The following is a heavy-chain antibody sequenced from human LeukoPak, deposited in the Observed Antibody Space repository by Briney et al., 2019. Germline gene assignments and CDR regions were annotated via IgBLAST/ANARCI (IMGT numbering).Heavy chain of an antibody. Sequence: SETLSLTCTVSGGSISSGSYYWSWIRQPAGKGLEWIGRIYTTGSTNYNPSLKSRVTISIDTSKNQFSLKLSSVTAADTAVYYCARDLNYYGSGSLWFDPWGQGTLVTVSS. CDR3: ARDLNYYGSGSLWFDP. V-gene: IGHV4-61*02. J-gene: IGHJ5*02. CDR2: IYTTGST. CDR1: GGSISSGSYY. D-gene: IGHD3-10*01.